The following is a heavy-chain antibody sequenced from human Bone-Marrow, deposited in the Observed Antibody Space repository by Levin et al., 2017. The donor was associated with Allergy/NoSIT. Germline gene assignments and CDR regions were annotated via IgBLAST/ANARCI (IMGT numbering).Heavy chain of an antibody. J-gene: IGHJ4*02. CDR1: GFTFSDFY. CDR2: MSASGTII. D-gene: IGHD4-17*01. CDR3: ARNQVLDGDYVDS. V-gene: IGHV3-11*01. Sequence: GGSLRLSCEASGFTFSDFYMSWIRQAPGKGLEWVSYMSASGTIIYYVDSVKGRFTISRDNAKNSLYLQMDSLSAEDTALYYCARNQVLDGDYVDSWGQGTLVTVSS.